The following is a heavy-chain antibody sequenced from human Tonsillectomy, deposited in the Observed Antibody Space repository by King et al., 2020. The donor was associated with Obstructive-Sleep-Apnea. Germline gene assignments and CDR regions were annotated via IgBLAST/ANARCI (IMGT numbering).Heavy chain of an antibody. V-gene: IGHV4-39*07. CDR3: ARAPRLRYFDWLPFEY. CDR1: GDSLSSSSYF. CDR2: IYYSANT. D-gene: IGHD3-9*01. Sequence: MQLQESGPGLVKPSETLSLTCTVSGDSLSSSSYFWGWIRQPPGKGLEWMGSIYYSANTYYNPSLKIRVTISVDTSKNQFSLKLSSVTAADTAVYYCARAPRLRYFDWLPFEYWGQGTLVAVSS. J-gene: IGHJ4*02.